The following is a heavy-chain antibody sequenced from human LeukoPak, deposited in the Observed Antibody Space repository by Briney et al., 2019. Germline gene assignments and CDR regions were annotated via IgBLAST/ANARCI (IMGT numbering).Heavy chain of an antibody. V-gene: IGHV4-39*07. D-gene: IGHD3-10*01. Sequence: SETLSLTCTVSGGSISSSSYYWGWIRQPPGKGLEWIGSIYYSGSTYYNPSLKSRVTISVDTSKNQFSLKLSSVTAADTAVYYCASSRGFGGAYFDYWGQGTLVTVSS. CDR1: GGSISSSSYY. CDR3: ASSRGFGGAYFDY. J-gene: IGHJ4*02. CDR2: IYYSGST.